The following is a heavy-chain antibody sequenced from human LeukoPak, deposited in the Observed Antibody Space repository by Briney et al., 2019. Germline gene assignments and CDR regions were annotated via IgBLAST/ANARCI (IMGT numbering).Heavy chain of an antibody. D-gene: IGHD1-1*01. CDR1: GDSISSYY. Sequence: KPAETQSLTCSVSGDSISSYYGRWIPQPPQEAREWSTYIHYRASTNYSPSLKRPVTISVGTFKKQFSLKLTSVTATDTAVYYCARHGTGGVYDYWGQGTVVTVSS. CDR3: ARHGTGGVYDY. CDR2: IHYRAST. V-gene: IGHV4-59*08. J-gene: IGHJ4*02.